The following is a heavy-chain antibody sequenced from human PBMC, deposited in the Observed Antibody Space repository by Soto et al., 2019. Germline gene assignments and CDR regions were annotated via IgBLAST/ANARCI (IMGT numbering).Heavy chain of an antibody. V-gene: IGHV3-23*01. D-gene: IGHD1-26*01. CDR2: ISGSGRTT. J-gene: IGHJ6*02. Sequence: GGSLRLSCAASGLDFSSEVMCWVRQAPGKGLEWVSSISGSGRTTYHADSMRGRFAISRDNSKNSLYLQLNNLRVDDTAVYYCAKVGPSYYYGMDVWGQGTTVTVSS. CDR3: AKVGPSYYYGMDV. CDR1: GLDFSSEV.